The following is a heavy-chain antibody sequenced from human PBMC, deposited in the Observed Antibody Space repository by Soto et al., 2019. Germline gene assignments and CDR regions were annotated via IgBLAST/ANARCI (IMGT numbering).Heavy chain of an antibody. V-gene: IGHV1-69*13. CDR2: IIPVIGTP. CDR1: GGTFRNHV. CDR3: ARDLEFRDGNISHLDY. J-gene: IGHJ4*02. D-gene: IGHD3-10*01. Sequence: ASVKVSCKASGGTFRNHVFNWVRQAPGQGLEWMGGIIPVIGTPNYAQKFQGRVTITADASTNTVYLEVSSLRSQDTAVYYCARDLEFRDGNISHLDYWGQGTLVTVSS.